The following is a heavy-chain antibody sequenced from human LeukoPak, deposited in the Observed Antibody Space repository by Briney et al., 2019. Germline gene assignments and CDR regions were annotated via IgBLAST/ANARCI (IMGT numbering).Heavy chain of an antibody. D-gene: IGHD2-2*02. J-gene: IGHJ4*02. Sequence: GGSLRLSCAASGFTFSSYAMNWVRQAPGKGLEWVSSISGSGGNTYYADSVKGRFTISRDNSNNTLYLQMNSLTVEDTAVYYCAKGRRSGSTSCYNYGGQGTLVTVSS. CDR3: AKGRRSGSTSCYNY. CDR2: ISGSGGNT. V-gene: IGHV3-23*01. CDR1: GFTFSSYA.